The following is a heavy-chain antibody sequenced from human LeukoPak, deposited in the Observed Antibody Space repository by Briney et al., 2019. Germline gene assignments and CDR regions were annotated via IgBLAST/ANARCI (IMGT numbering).Heavy chain of an antibody. CDR1: GDSVSSNSAA. D-gene: IGHD5-12*01. Sequence: GPGLVKPSQTLSLTCAISGDSVSSNSAAWNWIRQSPSRGLEWLGRTYYRSKWYNNYAVSMKSRITVNPDTSKKQFSLQLNSVTPEDTAVYYCARDYMGLRFGSWLDPWGQGTLVTVSS. V-gene: IGHV6-1*01. J-gene: IGHJ5*02. CDR2: TYYRSKWYN. CDR3: ARDYMGLRFGSWLDP.